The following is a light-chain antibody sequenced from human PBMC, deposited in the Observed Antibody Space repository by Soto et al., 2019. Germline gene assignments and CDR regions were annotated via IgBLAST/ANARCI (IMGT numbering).Light chain of an antibody. CDR2: GAS. Sequence: DIQMTQSPTSVSASVGDRVTTTCRASQDIGNWLAWYQQKPGKAPKLLIFGASSLQSGVPSRFSGNRSGTDFTLTVSGLQPEDSATYFCQQANSVPPTFGQGTKVDIK. V-gene: IGKV1-12*01. CDR3: QQANSVPPT. CDR1: QDIGNW. J-gene: IGKJ1*01.